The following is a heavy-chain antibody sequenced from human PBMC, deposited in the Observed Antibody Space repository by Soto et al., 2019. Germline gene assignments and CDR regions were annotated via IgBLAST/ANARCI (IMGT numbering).Heavy chain of an antibody. CDR2: INHSGTT. V-gene: IGHV4-34*01. Sequence: QVQLQQWGAGLLKPSETLSLSCAVFGGSFSDYYWIWIRQPPGQGLAWIGEINHSGTTNYNPSLKSRVTMSVETSKTHCSLKLTSGTAADTAVYYCSRGRRKALAYTSWYFDLWGRGTLVTVSS. CDR1: GGSFSDYY. D-gene: IGHD1-1*01. J-gene: IGHJ2*01. CDR3: SRGRRKALAYTSWYFDL.